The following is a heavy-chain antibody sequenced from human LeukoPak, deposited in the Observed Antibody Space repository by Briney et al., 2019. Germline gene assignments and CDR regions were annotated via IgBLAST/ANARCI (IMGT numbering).Heavy chain of an antibody. Sequence: GGSLRLSCAASGLTFSSYAMSWVRQAPGKGLEWVSAISGSGGSTYYADSVKGRFTISRDNSKNTLYLQMNSLRAEDTAVYYCAKALSYGSGPYYFDYWGQGTLVTVSS. CDR1: GLTFSSYA. CDR3: AKALSYGSGPYYFDY. J-gene: IGHJ4*02. CDR2: ISGSGGST. V-gene: IGHV3-23*01. D-gene: IGHD3-10*01.